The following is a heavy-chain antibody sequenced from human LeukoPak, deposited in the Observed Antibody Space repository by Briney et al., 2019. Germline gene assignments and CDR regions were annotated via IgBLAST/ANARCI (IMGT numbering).Heavy chain of an antibody. CDR1: GFSLSTSGVG. CDR2: IYWDDDK. D-gene: IGHD3-10*01. Sequence: ESGPTLVNPTQTLTLTCTFSGFSLSTSGVGVGWIRQPPGKALEWLALIYWDDDKRYSPSLKSRLTITKDTSKSQVVLTMTNMDPVDTATYYCAHRNGNLVRGVISFDYWGQGTLVTVSS. J-gene: IGHJ4*02. V-gene: IGHV2-5*02. CDR3: AHRNGNLVRGVISFDY.